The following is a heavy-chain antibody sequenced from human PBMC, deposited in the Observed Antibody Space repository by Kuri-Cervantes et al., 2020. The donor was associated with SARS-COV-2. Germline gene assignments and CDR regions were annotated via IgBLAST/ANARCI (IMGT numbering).Heavy chain of an antibody. J-gene: IGHJ6*02. CDR1: GFTFRSYS. D-gene: IGHD6-13*01. CDR2: ISGRSTYI. V-gene: IGHV3-21*01. CDR3: ARDLAAAGMDI. Sequence: GGSLRLSCAASGFTFRSYSFNWVRQAPGKGLEWVSSISGRSTYIYYADSVKARFTISGDDANNSLYLQINSLRAEDTGVYYCARDLAAAGMDIWGQGTTVTVSS.